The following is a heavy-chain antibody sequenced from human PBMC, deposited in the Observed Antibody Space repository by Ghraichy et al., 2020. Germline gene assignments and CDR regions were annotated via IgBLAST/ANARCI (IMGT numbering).Heavy chain of an antibody. CDR1: GFTFSSYS. V-gene: IGHV3-21*06. D-gene: IGHD3-10*01. CDR3: ARGYGSGTYLSCY. CDR2: ISSSSSYI. J-gene: IGHJ1*01. Sequence: LTCAASGFTFSSYSMNWVRQAPGKGLEWVSSISSSSSYIYYADSVKGRFTISRDNAKNSLFLQMNSLRAEDTAVYYCARGYGSGTYLSCYWGQGTLVTVSS.